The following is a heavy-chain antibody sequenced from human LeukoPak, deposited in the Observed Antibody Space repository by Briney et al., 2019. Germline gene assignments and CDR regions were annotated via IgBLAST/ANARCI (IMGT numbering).Heavy chain of an antibody. Sequence: ASVKVSCKASGYTFTGYYMHWVRQAPGQGLEWMGWINTNTGNPTYAQGFTGRFVFSLDTSVSTAYLQISSLKAEDTAVYYCARAGRFYYGSGADLWGRGTLVTVSS. D-gene: IGHD3-10*01. CDR1: GYTFTGYY. CDR2: INTNTGNP. V-gene: IGHV7-4-1*02. J-gene: IGHJ2*01. CDR3: ARAGRFYYGSGADL.